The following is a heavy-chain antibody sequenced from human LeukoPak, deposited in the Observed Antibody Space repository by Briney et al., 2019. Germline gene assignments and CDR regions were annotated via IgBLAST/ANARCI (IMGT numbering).Heavy chain of an antibody. V-gene: IGHV4-38-2*02. CDR2: IYHSGNT. J-gene: IGHJ5*02. D-gene: IGHD6-13*01. Sequence: SETLSLTCTVSGYSISSGYYWGWIRQPPGKGLEWIGSIYHSGNTYYNPSLKSRVTISVDTYKNQFSVKLSSVTAADTAVYYCARSYSSSFLYWFDPWGQGTLVTVSS. CDR1: GYSISSGYY. CDR3: ARSYSSSFLYWFDP.